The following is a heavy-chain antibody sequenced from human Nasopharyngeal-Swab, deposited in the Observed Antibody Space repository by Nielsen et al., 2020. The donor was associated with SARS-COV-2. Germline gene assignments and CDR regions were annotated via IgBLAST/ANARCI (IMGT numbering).Heavy chain of an antibody. Sequence: ASVKVSCKVSGYTLTELSMHWVRQAPGKGLEWMGGFDPEDGETIYAQKFQGRVTMTEDTSTDTAYMELSSLRSEDTAVYYCARDIAAAGIPQFDYWGQGTLVTVSS. CDR3: ARDIAAAGIPQFDY. J-gene: IGHJ4*02. V-gene: IGHV1-24*01. CDR2: FDPEDGET. D-gene: IGHD6-13*01. CDR1: GYTLTELS.